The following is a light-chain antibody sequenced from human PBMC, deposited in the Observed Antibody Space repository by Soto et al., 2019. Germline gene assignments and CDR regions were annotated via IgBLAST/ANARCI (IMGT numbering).Light chain of an antibody. CDR1: HDIRNY. J-gene: IGKJ4*01. CDR3: QQYDNLPLT. Sequence: DIQMTQSPSSLSASVGDRFTITCQASHDIRNYLNWYRQKPGQAPRLLIHDASRLQTGVPSRFSGSGSGTDFILTITSLQPDDIATYHCQQYDNLPLTFGGGTKVDIK. V-gene: IGKV1-33*01. CDR2: DAS.